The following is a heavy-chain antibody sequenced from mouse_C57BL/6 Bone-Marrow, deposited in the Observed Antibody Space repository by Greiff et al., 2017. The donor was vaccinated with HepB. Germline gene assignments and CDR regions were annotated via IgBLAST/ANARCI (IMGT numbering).Heavy chain of an antibody. CDR3: ARGGHYYGSSPAWFAY. CDR1: GYAFSSYW. V-gene: IGHV1-80*01. Sequence: VQLQQSGAELVKPGASVKISCKASGYAFSSYWMNWVKQRPGKGLEWIGQIYPGDGDTNYNGKFKGKATLTADKSSSTAYMQLSSLTSEDSAVYFCARGGHYYGSSPAWFAYWGQGTLVTVSA. D-gene: IGHD1-1*01. CDR2: IYPGDGDT. J-gene: IGHJ3*01.